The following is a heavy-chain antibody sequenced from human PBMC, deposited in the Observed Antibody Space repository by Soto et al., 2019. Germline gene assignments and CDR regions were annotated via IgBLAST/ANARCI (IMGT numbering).Heavy chain of an antibody. CDR1: GFTFSSYA. CDR2: ISGSGGST. V-gene: IGHV3-23*01. CDR3: AKIVVVPAAIIRGWFDP. D-gene: IGHD2-2*01. J-gene: IGHJ5*02. Sequence: PGGSLRLSCAASGFTFSSYAMSWVRQAPGKGLEWVSAISGSGGSTYYADSVKGRFTISRDNSKNTLYLQMNSLRAEDTAVYYCAKIVVVPAAIIRGWFDPWVQGTLVTVSS.